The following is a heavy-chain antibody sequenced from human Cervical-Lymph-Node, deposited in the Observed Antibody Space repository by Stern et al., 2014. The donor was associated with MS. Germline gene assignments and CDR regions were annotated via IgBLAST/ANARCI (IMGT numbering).Heavy chain of an antibody. D-gene: IGHD2-15*01. CDR3: ARGLLGSENAFDI. CDR1: GYTFTSYG. V-gene: IGHV1-18*01. CDR2: SSAYNGNT. Sequence: VQLVPSGAAVLKPGASVTGSCKASGYTFTSYGISWVRQAPGQGLEWMGGSSAYNGNTNYAQKLQGRVTMTTDTSTSTAYMELRSLRSDDTAVYYCARGLLGSENAFDIWGQGTMVTVSS. J-gene: IGHJ3*02.